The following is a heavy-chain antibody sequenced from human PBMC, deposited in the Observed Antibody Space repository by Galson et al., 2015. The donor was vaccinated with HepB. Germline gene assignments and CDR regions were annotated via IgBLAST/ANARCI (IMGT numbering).Heavy chain of an antibody. V-gene: IGHV3-33*01. CDR3: ARYHCDYRAFDN. CDR1: GFTFSSYG. CDR2: IWFDGSKD. D-gene: IGHD4-17*01. Sequence: SLRLSCAASGFTFSSYGMHWVRQAPGKGLEWVALIWFDGSKDYYADSVKGRFAISRDNSNNILYLQMNNLRVEDTAVYYCARYHCDYRAFDNWGQGTLVTVSS. J-gene: IGHJ4*02.